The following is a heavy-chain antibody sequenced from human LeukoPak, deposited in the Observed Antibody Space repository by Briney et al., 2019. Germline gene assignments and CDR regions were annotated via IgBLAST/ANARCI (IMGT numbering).Heavy chain of an antibody. CDR1: GFTFSDYY. V-gene: IGHV3-11*04. J-gene: IGHJ4*02. Sequence: PGGSLRLSCAASGFTFSDYYMSWIRQAPGKGLEWVSYISSSCSTIYYADSVKGRFTISRDNAKNSLYLQMNSLRAEDTALYYCASRSRGYSYGYLGYWGQGTLVTVSS. CDR3: ASRSRGYSYGYLGY. CDR2: ISSSCSTI. D-gene: IGHD5-18*01.